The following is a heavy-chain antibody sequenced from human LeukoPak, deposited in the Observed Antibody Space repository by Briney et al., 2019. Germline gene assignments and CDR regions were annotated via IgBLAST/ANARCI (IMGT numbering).Heavy chain of an antibody. V-gene: IGHV3-23*01. CDR1: GFTFSSYA. CDR2: ISGSGGST. D-gene: IGHD3-3*01. J-gene: IGHJ6*03. CDR3: AKVRGAPYYHYYYMDV. Sequence: GGSLRLSCAASGFTFSSYAMSWVRQAPGKGLEWVSAISGSGGSTYYADSVKGRFTISRDNSKNTLYLQMNSLRAEDTAVYYCAKVRGAPYYHYYYMDVWGKGTTVTVSS.